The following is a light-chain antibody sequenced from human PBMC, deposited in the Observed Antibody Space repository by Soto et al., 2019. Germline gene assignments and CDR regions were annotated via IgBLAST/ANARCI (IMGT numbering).Light chain of an antibody. J-gene: IGKJ1*01. CDR2: DAS. CDR3: QQYGSSPST. Sequence: EIVLTQSPATLSLSPGERATLSCGASLSVSSSYLAWYQQKPGLAPRLLIYDASSRATGIPDRFSGSGSGTDFTLTISRLEPEDFAVYYCQQYGSSPSTFGQGTKVEIK. CDR1: LSVSSSY. V-gene: IGKV3D-20*01.